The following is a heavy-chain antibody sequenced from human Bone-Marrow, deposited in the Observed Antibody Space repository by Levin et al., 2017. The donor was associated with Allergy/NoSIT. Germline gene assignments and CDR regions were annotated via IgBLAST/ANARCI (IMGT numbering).Heavy chain of an antibody. CDR2: INPSGGST. Sequence: ASVKVSCKASGYTFTSYYMHWVRQAPGQGLEWMGIINPSGGSTSYAQKFQGRVTMTRDTSTSTVYMELSSLRSEDTAVYYCARDVTEYYDFWSGYQSFNLDYWGQGTLVTVSS. J-gene: IGHJ4*02. D-gene: IGHD3-3*01. CDR1: GYTFTSYY. V-gene: IGHV1-46*01. CDR3: ARDVTEYYDFWSGYQSFNLDY.